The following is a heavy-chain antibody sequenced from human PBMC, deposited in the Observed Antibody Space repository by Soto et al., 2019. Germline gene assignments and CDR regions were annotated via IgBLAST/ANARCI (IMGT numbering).Heavy chain of an antibody. CDR2: MHYSGRA. D-gene: IGHD3-22*01. J-gene: IGHJ5*01. CDR3: ARYFFDNSGYSNWFES. CDR1: GGSTSSGAYY. Sequence: QVQLQESGPGLVKPSQTLSLTCTVSGGSTSSGAYYWGWIRQHSGKGLEWIGYMHYSGRAYYNPSLKTRVTRSVDTSMNQCSLKLSSVTAADTAMYYCARYFFDNSGYSNWFESWGQGTLVTVSS. V-gene: IGHV4-31*03.